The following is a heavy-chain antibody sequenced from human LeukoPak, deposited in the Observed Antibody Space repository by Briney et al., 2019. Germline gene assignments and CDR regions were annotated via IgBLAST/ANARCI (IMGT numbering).Heavy chain of an antibody. CDR1: GDSISGGDCY. J-gene: IGHJ4*02. Sequence: SETLSLTCTVSGDSISGGDCYWSWIRQPPGKGLEWIGYIFSGNTYYNPSLQSRLSLSVDTSKNQFSLRLSSVTAADTALYFSARVHRVAGLDYWGQGTLVTVSS. D-gene: IGHD6-19*01. CDR3: ARVHRVAGLDY. CDR2: IFSGNT. V-gene: IGHV4-30-4*01.